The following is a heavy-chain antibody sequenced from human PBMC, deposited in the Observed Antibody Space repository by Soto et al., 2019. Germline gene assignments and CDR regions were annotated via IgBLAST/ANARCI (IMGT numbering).Heavy chain of an antibody. Sequence: SETLSLTCTVSGGSISSGGYYWSWIRQHPGKGLEWIGYIYYSGSTYYNPSLKSRVTISVDTSKNQFSLKLSSVTAADTAVYYCASLTYYYGSGSSPYFDCWGQGTLVTVSS. CDR3: ASLTYYYGSGSSPYFDC. J-gene: IGHJ4*02. V-gene: IGHV4-31*03. CDR1: GGSISSGGYY. D-gene: IGHD3-10*01. CDR2: IYYSGST.